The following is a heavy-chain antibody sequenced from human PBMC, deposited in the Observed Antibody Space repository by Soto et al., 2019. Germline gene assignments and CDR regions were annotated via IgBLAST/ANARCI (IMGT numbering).Heavy chain of an antibody. CDR2: IYSGGST. CDR1: GFTVSSNY. D-gene: IGHD3-3*01. V-gene: IGHV3-66*01. Sequence: EVQLVESGGGLVQPGGSLRLSCAASGFTVSSNYMSWVRQAPGKGLEWVSVIYSGGSTYYADSVKGRFTISRDNSKNTRYLQMTSLRAEDTAVYYCARVPPAPFLGVVITPYGMDVWGQGTTVTVSS. CDR3: ARVPPAPFLGVVITPYGMDV. J-gene: IGHJ6*02.